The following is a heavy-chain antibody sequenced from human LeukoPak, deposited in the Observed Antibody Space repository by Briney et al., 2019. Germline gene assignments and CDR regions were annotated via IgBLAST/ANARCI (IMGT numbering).Heavy chain of an antibody. CDR1: GFTFDDYA. D-gene: IGHD6-19*01. Sequence: GGSLRLSCAASGFTFDDYAMFWVRQAPGEGLKWVSGISWDSRNIGYAASVKGRFTVSRDNGKNSLYLQINSLRVEDTALYYCARGNRDTSGFYYYYGMDVWGQGTTVSVSS. CDR2: ISWDSRNI. J-gene: IGHJ6*02. CDR3: ARGNRDTSGFYYYYGMDV. V-gene: IGHV3-9*01.